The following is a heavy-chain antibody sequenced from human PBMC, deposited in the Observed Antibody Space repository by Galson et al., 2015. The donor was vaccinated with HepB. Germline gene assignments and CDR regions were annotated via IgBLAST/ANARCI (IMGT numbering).Heavy chain of an antibody. J-gene: IGHJ6*02. Sequence: SVKVSCKASGGTFSTYAISWVRQAPGQGLEWMGGIIPLFGKTNNAQKFQGRVTITADESTSTAYMELSSLRSEDTAVYYCARGYDKVLLPLAYEYYFYYGMAVWGQGTTVSVSS. D-gene: IGHD2/OR15-2a*01. V-gene: IGHV1-69*13. CDR2: IIPLFGKT. CDR1: GGTFSTYA. CDR3: ARGYDKVLLPLAYEYYFYYGMAV.